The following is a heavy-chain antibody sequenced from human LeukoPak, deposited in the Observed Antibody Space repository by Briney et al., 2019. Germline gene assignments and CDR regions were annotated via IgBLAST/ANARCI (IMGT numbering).Heavy chain of an antibody. V-gene: IGHV1-69*05. CDR3: ARGAGHGAVAGRRFYYYYMDV. CDR1: GGTFSSYA. D-gene: IGHD6-19*01. CDR2: IIPIFGTA. J-gene: IGHJ6*03. Sequence: ASVKVSCKASGGTFSSYAISWVRQAPGQGLEWMGGIIPIFGTANYAQKFQGRVTITTDESTSTAYMELSSLRSEDTAVYYCARGAGHGAVAGRRFYYYYMDVWGKGTTVTVSS.